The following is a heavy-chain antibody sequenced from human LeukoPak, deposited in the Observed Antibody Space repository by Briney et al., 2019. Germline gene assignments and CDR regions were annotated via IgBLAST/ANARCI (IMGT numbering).Heavy chain of an antibody. CDR3: AKGPYGDYGSWWAFDI. J-gene: IGHJ3*02. V-gene: IGHV3-48*01. CDR1: GFTFSSYS. D-gene: IGHD4-17*01. Sequence: PGGSLRLSCAASGFTFSSYSMNWVRQAPGKGLEWVSYISSSSSTIYYADSVKGRFTISRDNAKNSLYLQMNSLRAEDTAVYYCAKGPYGDYGSWWAFDIWGQGTMVTVSS. CDR2: ISSSSSTI.